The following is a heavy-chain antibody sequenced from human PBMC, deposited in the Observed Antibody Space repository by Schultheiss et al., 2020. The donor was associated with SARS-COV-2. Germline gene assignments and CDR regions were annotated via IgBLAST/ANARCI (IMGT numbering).Heavy chain of an antibody. CDR3: ARLLGAHYYFDY. V-gene: IGHV4-4*02. CDR2: IYQSGRT. J-gene: IGHJ4*02. D-gene: IGHD1-26*01. CDR1: GGSVSSTNW. Sequence: SETLSLTCAVSGGSVSSTNWWGWVRQSPGKGLEWIGEIYQSGRTNYNPSLESRVTVSVDTSKNQFSLRLSSVTAADTAVYYCARLLGAHYYFDYWGRGTLVTVSS.